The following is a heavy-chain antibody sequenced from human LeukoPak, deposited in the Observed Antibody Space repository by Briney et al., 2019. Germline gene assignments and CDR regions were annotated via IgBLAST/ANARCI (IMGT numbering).Heavy chain of an antibody. CDR1: GYTFTSYD. CDR2: MNPNSGNT. CDR3: ARVYSSSSWYGFDY. Sequence: GASVKVSCKASGYTFTSYDINWVRQATGQGLEWMGWMNPNSGNTGYAQKFQGRVTITRNTSISTAYMELSSLRSEDTAVYYCARVYSSSSWYGFDYWGQGTLVTVSS. V-gene: IGHV1-8*03. J-gene: IGHJ4*02. D-gene: IGHD6-13*01.